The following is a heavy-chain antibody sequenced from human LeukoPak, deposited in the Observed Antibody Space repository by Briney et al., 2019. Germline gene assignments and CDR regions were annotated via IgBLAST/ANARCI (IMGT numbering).Heavy chain of an antibody. Sequence: GESLKISCKGSGYRFTSYWIGWVRQMPGKGLEWMGIIYPGDSDTRYSPSFQGQVTISADRSISTAYLQWSSLKVSDTAMYYCASGYYASGSTMSFDYWGQGTLVTVSS. CDR3: ASGYYASGSTMSFDY. D-gene: IGHD3-10*01. J-gene: IGHJ4*02. CDR1: GYRFTSYW. V-gene: IGHV5-51*01. CDR2: IYPGDSDT.